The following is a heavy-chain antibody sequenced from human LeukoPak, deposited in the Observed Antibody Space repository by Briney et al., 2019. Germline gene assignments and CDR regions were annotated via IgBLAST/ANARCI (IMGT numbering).Heavy chain of an antibody. Sequence: SETLSLTCTVSGVSISSSNSYWGWIRQPPGKGLEWIGSIYYSGSTYYNPSLKSRVTISVDTSKNQFPLKLSSVTAADTAVYYCARLQRRDGYNFGYWGQGTLVTVSS. CDR3: ARLQRRDGYNFGY. V-gene: IGHV4-39*01. J-gene: IGHJ4*02. CDR1: GVSISSSNSY. D-gene: IGHD5-24*01. CDR2: IYYSGST.